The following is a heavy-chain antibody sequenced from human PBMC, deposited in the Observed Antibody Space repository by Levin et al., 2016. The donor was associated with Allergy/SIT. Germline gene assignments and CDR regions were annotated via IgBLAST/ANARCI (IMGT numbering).Heavy chain of an antibody. D-gene: IGHD1-26*01. V-gene: IGHV4-39*01. CDR1: GGSISSSSYY. J-gene: IGHJ4*02. Sequence: SETLSLTCTVSGGSISSSSYYWGWIRQPPGKGLEWIGSIYYSGSTYYNPSLKSRVTISVDTSKNQFSLKLSSVTAADTAVYYCARLAQGWELPNSDYWGQGTLVTVSS. CDR2: IYYSGST. CDR3: ARLAQGWELPNSDY.